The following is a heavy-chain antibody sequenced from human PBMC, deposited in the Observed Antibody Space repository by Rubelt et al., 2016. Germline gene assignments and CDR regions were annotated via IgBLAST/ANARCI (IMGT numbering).Heavy chain of an antibody. CDR1: GGSFTGYY. D-gene: IGHD5-24*01. CDR2: INHSGGT. J-gene: IGHJ1*01. Sequence: QVQLQQWGAGLLKPSETLSLTCAVYGGSFTGYYWNWIRQPPGKGLEWIGEINHSGGTNYNPSLKSRVTISVDTSKNQVSLKPTSVTAAETAVYYCAKGERWRQLYLLHWGRGTLVTVSS. CDR3: AKGERWRQLYLLH. V-gene: IGHV4-34*01.